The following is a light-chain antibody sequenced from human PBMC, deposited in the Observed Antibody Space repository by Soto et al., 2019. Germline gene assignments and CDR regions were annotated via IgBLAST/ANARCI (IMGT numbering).Light chain of an antibody. Sequence: EIVVTHSPLTQPVTPGEPASISCRASQSVSANYAWYQQKPGQAPRLLIYGASSRATGIPARFSGSGSGTDFTLTISGLEPEDFAVYYCQQRSVWPITFGQGTRLEIK. V-gene: IGKV3-11*01. J-gene: IGKJ5*01. CDR2: GAS. CDR3: QQRSVWPIT. CDR1: QSVSAN.